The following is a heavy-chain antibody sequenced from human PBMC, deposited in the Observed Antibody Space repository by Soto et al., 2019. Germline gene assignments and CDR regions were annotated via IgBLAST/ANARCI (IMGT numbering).Heavy chain of an antibody. CDR1: GGSFSGYY. V-gene: IGHV4-34*01. Sequence: QVQLQQWGAGLLKPSETLSLTCAVYGGSFSGYYWSWIRQPPGKGLEWLGEINHSGSTNYNPSLKSRVTISVDTSKNQFSLKLSSVTAADTAVYYCARGPSYYYGSGSYSLEYDYWGQGTLVTVSS. CDR3: ARGPSYYYGSGSYSLEYDY. D-gene: IGHD3-10*01. CDR2: INHSGST. J-gene: IGHJ4*02.